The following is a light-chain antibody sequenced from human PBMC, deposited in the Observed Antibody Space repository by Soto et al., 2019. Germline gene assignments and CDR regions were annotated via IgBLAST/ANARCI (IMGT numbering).Light chain of an antibody. V-gene: IGKV1-39*01. CDR1: QSISSY. CDR3: QQSYSTLT. CDR2: AAS. Sequence: DIQMTQSPSSLSASVGDRVTITCRASQSISSYLNWYQQKPGKVPKLLIYAASSLQSGVPSRFSGSGSGTDFTLTISSLQPEDFATYYCQQSYSTLTFGPGTKVDI. J-gene: IGKJ3*01.